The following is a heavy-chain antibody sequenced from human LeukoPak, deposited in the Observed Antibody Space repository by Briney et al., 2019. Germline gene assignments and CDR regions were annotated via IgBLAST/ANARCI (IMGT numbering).Heavy chain of an antibody. CDR2: INHSGST. J-gene: IGHJ4*02. D-gene: IGHD4-17*01. CDR3: ARDHTDYGDYWFGY. Sequence: SETLSLTCAVYGGSFSGYYWSWIRQPPGKGLEWIGEINHSGSTNYNPSLKSRVTISVDTSKNQFSLKLSSVTAADTAVYYCARDHTDYGDYWFGYWGQGTLVTVSS. CDR1: GGSFSGYY. V-gene: IGHV4-34*01.